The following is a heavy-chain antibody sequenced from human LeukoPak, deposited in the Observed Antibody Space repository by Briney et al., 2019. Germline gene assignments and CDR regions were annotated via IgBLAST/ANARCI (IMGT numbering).Heavy chain of an antibody. J-gene: IGHJ4*02. V-gene: IGHV3-64D*06. CDR3: VKGFLYYYDSSGYYDY. D-gene: IGHD3-22*01. CDR1: GFTFSSYA. CDR2: ISSNGGST. Sequence: GGSLRLSCSASGFTFSSYAMHWVRQAPGKGLEYVSAISSNGGSTYYADSVKGRFTISRDNSKNTLYLQMSSLRAEDTAVYYCVKGFLYYYDSSGYYDYWGQGTLVTVSS.